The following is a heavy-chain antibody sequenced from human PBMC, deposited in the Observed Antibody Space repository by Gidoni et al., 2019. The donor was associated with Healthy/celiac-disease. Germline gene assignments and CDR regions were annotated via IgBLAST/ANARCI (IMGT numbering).Heavy chain of an antibody. J-gene: IGHJ6*02. V-gene: IGHV2-26*01. D-gene: IGHD2-2*01. CDR2: IFSNDEK. CDR3: ARLGYCLSPICSVPYYYGMDV. Sequence: QVTLKESGPVLVKPTETLTLTCTVSGFSLSNARMGVSWIRQPPGKALEWLAHIFSNDEKSYSTSLKSRLSISKDTSKSQVVLTMTNMDPVDTATYYCARLGYCLSPICSVPYYYGMDVWGQGTTVTVSS. CDR1: GFSLSNARMG.